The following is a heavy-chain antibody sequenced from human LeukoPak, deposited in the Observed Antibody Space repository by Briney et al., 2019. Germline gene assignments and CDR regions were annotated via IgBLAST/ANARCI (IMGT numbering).Heavy chain of an antibody. CDR3: ARDRREIKLWPREYYYYYMDV. CDR1: GFTFSSYV. D-gene: IGHD5-18*01. CDR2: IKQDGSEK. Sequence: GGSLRLSCAASGFTFSSYVMSWVRQAPGKGLEWVANIKQDGSEKYYVDSVKGRFTISRDNAKNSLNLQMNSLRAEDTAVYYCARDRREIKLWPREYYYYYMDVWGKGTTVTISS. V-gene: IGHV3-7*01. J-gene: IGHJ6*03.